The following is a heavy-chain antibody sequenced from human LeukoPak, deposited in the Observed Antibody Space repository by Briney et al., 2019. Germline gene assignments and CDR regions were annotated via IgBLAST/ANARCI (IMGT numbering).Heavy chain of an antibody. D-gene: IGHD1-26*01. CDR3: AKDLGRYRTNHFDY. CDR2: ISGSGGGT. J-gene: IGHJ4*02. V-gene: IGHV3-23*01. CDR1: GFTFYSYA. Sequence: PGGSLRLSCAASGFTFYSYAMSWVRQAPEKGLEWVATISGSGGGTYYADSVKGRFTISRGDSKNTLYLQMNSLRAEDTAVYYCAKDLGRYRTNHFDYWGEGTLVTVSS.